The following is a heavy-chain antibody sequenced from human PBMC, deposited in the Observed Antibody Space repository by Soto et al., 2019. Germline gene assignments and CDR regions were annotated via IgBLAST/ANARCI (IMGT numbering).Heavy chain of an antibody. V-gene: IGHV4-59*07. J-gene: IGHJ4*02. Sequence: SDTLSLTCTASGGSISIYYWSWIRHPPGKGLEWIGYIYYSGSTNYNPSLKSRVTISVDTSKNQFSLKLSSVTAADTAVYYCARVGGAPNYYDSSGYYYYFDYWGQGTLVTVSS. D-gene: IGHD3-22*01. CDR1: GGSISIYY. CDR3: ARVGGAPNYYDSSGYYYYFDY. CDR2: IYYSGST.